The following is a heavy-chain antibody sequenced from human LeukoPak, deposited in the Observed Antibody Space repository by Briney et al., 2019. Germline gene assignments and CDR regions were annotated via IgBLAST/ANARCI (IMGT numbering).Heavy chain of an antibody. CDR2: IYYSGST. J-gene: IGHJ6*02. Sequence: SETLSLTCAVSGGSISSGDYYWSWIRQPPGKGLEWIGYIYYSGSTYYNPSLKSRVTISVDTSKNQFSLKLSSVTAADTAVYYCARGPDSSSFGMDVWGQGTTVTVSS. CDR1: GGSISSGDYY. CDR3: ARGPDSSSFGMDV. D-gene: IGHD6-6*01. V-gene: IGHV4-30-4*01.